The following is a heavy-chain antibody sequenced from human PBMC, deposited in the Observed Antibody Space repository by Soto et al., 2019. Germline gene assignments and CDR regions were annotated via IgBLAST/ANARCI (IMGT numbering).Heavy chain of an antibody. CDR2: ISSSSSTI. V-gene: IGHV3-48*02. Sequence: EVQLVESGGGLVQPGGSLRLSCAASGFTFSSYSMNWVRQAPGKGLEWVSYISSSSSTIYYADSVKGRFTISRDNAKNSLYMQMNSLRDDDTAVYYCARDPTYYDIWSGYYSSLYYYYGMDVWGRVTTVTVSS. CDR1: GFTFSSYS. D-gene: IGHD3-3*01. J-gene: IGHJ6*02. CDR3: ARDPTYYDIWSGYYSSLYYYYGMDV.